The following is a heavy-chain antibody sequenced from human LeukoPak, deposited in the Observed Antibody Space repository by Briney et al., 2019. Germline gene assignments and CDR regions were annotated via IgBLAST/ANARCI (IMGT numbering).Heavy chain of an antibody. Sequence: GGSLRLSCAGSGFTFSISAMCWVRQPPGKGLEWVSAISGRGSSTYYADSVKGRFTISRDNSKNTPYLQMNSLRAEDTAVYYCAKDPMVRGLTYDNWGQGTLVTVSS. V-gene: IGHV3-23*01. CDR2: ISGRGSST. D-gene: IGHD3-10*01. J-gene: IGHJ4*02. CDR3: AKDPMVRGLTYDN. CDR1: GFTFSISA.